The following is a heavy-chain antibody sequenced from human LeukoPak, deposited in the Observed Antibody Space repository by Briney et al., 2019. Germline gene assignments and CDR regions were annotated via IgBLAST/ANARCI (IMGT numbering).Heavy chain of an antibody. J-gene: IGHJ4*02. CDR2: ISGSGDST. CDR3: AKPLVSDYYDSSGYWGY. Sequence: GGSLRLSCAASGFTFSSYAMSWVRQAAGKGLEWVSAISGSGDSTYYSDSVKGRFTISRDNSKHTLYVQMNSLRAEDTAVYYCAKPLVSDYYDSSGYWGYWGQGTLITVSS. D-gene: IGHD3-22*01. CDR1: GFTFSSYA. V-gene: IGHV3-23*01.